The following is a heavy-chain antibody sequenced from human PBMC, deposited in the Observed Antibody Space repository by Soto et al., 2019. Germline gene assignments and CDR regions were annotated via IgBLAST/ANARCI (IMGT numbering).Heavy chain of an antibody. J-gene: IGHJ6*02. CDR1: GGSFSGYY. CDR2: INHSGST. Sequence: WETLSLTCAVYGGSFSGYYWSWIRQPPGKGLEWIGEINHSGSTNYNPSLKSRVTISVDTSKNQFSLKLSSVTAADTAVYYYARGRGGWFSTQRLDAHDIWAQGTTDTISS. V-gene: IGHV4-34*01. CDR3: ARGRGGWFSTQRLDAHDI. D-gene: IGHD6-25*01.